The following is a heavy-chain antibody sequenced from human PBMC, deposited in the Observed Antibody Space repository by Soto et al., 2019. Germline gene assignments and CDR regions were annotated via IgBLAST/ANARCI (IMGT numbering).Heavy chain of an antibody. Sequence: QVQLVESGGGVVQPGRSLRLSCAASGFTFSSYAMHWVRQAPGKGLEWVAFISYDGSNKYYADSVKGRFTISRDNSKNALCLQMTILRAGDTAVYYCARDLLRSGGGVYWGQGTLVTVSS. CDR2: ISYDGSNK. CDR3: ARDLLRSGGGVY. D-gene: IGHD6-25*01. V-gene: IGHV3-30-3*01. CDR1: GFTFSSYA. J-gene: IGHJ4*02.